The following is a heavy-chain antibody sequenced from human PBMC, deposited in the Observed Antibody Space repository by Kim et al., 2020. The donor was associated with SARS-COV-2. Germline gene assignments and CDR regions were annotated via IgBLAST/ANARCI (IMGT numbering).Heavy chain of an antibody. CDR3: ARGVSSAWTLRAWFVP. D-gene: IGHD3-22*01. CDR2: VDPSGTT. Sequence: SETLSLTCVVSGASTSSSSCWSWVRQPPGKGLEWIGEVDPSGTTSYNVSLKSRVTISVDKSKNQFSLRLTSVSAADTAVYYCARGVSSAWTLRAWFVPWG. V-gene: IGHV4-4*02. J-gene: IGHJ5*02. CDR1: GASTSSSSC.